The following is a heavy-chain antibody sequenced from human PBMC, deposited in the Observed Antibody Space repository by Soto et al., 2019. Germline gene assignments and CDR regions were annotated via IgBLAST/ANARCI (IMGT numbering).Heavy chain of an antibody. CDR1: GYTFTSYY. V-gene: IGHV1-46*01. CDR2: INPSGGST. J-gene: IGHJ4*02. Sequence: ASVKVSCKASGYTFTSYYMHWVRQAPGQGLEWMGIINPSGGSTSYAQKFQGRVTMTRDTSTSTVYMELSSLSSEDTAMYYCARDAEATLGYVFASWGQGTLVTAPQ. CDR3: ARDAEATLGYVFAS. D-gene: IGHD5-12*01.